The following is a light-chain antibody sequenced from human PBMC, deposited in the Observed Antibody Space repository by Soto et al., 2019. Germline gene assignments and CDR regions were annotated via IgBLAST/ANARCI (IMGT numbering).Light chain of an antibody. Sequence: EVVLTQSPATLSLSPGDRGTLSFMASQSVSSYFAWYQQKPGQAPRLLIYDASNRATGIPARFSGSGSGTDFTLTISSLEAEDFAVYYCQQRSIWPLTFGQGTRLEIK. CDR2: DAS. V-gene: IGKV3-11*01. J-gene: IGKJ5*01. CDR1: QSVSSY. CDR3: QQRSIWPLT.